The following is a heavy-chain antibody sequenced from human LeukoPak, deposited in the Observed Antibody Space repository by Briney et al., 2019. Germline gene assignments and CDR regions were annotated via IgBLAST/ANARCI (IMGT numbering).Heavy chain of an antibody. D-gene: IGHD3-3*01. CDR3: ARGGYDFWSGYYTGNWLDP. CDR2: ISAYNGNT. Sequence: ASVKVSCKASGYTFTSYGISWVRQAPGQGLEWMGWISAYNGNTNYAQKLQGRVTMTTDTSTSTAYMELRSLRSDDTAVYYCARGGYDFWSGYYTGNWLDPWGQGTLVTVSS. CDR1: GYTFTSYG. V-gene: IGHV1-18*01. J-gene: IGHJ5*02.